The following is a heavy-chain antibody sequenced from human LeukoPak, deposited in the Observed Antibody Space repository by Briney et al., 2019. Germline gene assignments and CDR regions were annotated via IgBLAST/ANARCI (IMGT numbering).Heavy chain of an antibody. CDR1: GFTFSSYS. J-gene: IGHJ4*02. CDR2: ISSGSNTI. V-gene: IGHV3-48*01. Sequence: GGSLRLSCAASGFTFSSYSMIWVRQAPGKGLEWVSYISSGSNTIYYADSVKGRFTISRDNAKNSLYLQMNSLRAEDTAVYYCARDPTRTYGSGTFDYWGQGTLVTVSS. D-gene: IGHD3-10*01. CDR3: ARDPTRTYGSGTFDY.